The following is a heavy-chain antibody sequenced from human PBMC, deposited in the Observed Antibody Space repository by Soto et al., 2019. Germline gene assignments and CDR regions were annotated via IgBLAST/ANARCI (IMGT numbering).Heavy chain of an antibody. CDR1: GFTFSSYA. Sequence: QVQLVESGGGVVQPGRSLRLSCAASGFTFSSYAMHWVRQAPGKGLEWVAVISYDGSNKYYADSVKGRFTISRDNSKKPLNLQRNSLKAEDTAVYYGARDYYDSSGYPSMCYWGQGTLVTASS. V-gene: IGHV3-30-3*01. J-gene: IGHJ4*02. CDR3: ARDYYDSSGYPSMCY. D-gene: IGHD3-22*01. CDR2: ISYDGSNK.